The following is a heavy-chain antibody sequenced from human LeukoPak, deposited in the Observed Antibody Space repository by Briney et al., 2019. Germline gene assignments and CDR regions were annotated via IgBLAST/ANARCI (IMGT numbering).Heavy chain of an antibody. Sequence: GGSLTLSCAASGFTFSSYAMSWVRQAPGKGLEWVSAISGSGGSTYYADSVKRGFIISRDNSKNTLYMQMHRLTAEDAALLYFAKGGFVIPHWFDSW. CDR1: GFTFSSYA. V-gene: IGHV3-23*01. CDR2: ISGSGGST. D-gene: IGHD2-21*01. CDR3: AKGGFVIPHWFDS. J-gene: IGHJ5*01.